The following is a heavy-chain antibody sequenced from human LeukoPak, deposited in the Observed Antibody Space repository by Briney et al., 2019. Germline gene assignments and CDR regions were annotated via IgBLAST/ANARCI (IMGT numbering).Heavy chain of an antibody. CDR1: GGSISSSNW. D-gene: IGHD3-9*01. V-gene: IGHV4-4*02. J-gene: IGHJ4*02. Sequence: SESLSLTCAVSGGSISSSNWWSWVRQPPGKGLEWIGEIYRSGSTNYNPSLKSRVTMSVDTSKNQFSLKLSSVTAADTAVYYCARVNTYYDILTGYYIYYFDYWGQGTLVTVSS. CDR3: ARVNTYYDILTGYYIYYFDY. CDR2: IYRSGST.